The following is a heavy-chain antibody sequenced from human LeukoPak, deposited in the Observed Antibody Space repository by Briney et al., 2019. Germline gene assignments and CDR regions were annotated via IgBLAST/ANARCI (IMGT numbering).Heavy chain of an antibody. D-gene: IGHD3-3*01. CDR1: GFTFSSYA. CDR2: ISGSGGST. CDR3: AKGDYDFWSGYFFDY. J-gene: IGHJ4*02. V-gene: IGHV3-23*01. Sequence: GGSLRLSCAAYGFTFSSYAMSWVRQAPGKGLEWVSAISGSGGSTYYADSVKGRFTISRDNSKNTLYLQMNSLRAEDTAVYYCAKGDYDFWSGYFFDYWGQGTLVTVSS.